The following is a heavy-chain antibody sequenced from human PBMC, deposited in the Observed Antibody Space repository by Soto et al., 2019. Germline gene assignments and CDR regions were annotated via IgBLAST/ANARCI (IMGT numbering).Heavy chain of an antibody. J-gene: IGHJ3*02. CDR3: ARGRARSSGQRGDAFDI. CDR2: IYHSGST. Sequence: QLQLQESGSGLVKPSQTLSLTCAVSGGSISSGGYSWSWIRQPPGKGLEWIGYIYHSGSTYYNPSLKSRVTISVDRSTNQFSLKLSSVTAADTAVYYCARGRARSSGQRGDAFDIWGQGTMVTVSS. V-gene: IGHV4-30-2*01. CDR1: GGSISSGGYS. D-gene: IGHD3-22*01.